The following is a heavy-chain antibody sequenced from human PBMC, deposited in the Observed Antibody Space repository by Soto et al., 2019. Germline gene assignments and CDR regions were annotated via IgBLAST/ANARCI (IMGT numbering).Heavy chain of an antibody. CDR2: INGYNGNT. V-gene: IGHV1-18*01. CDR3: ARMGDVPYYYYGMDV. CDR1: GYTFTSYG. J-gene: IGHJ6*02. Sequence: QVQLVQSGAEVKKPGASVKVSCKASGYTFTSYGITWVRQAPGQGLEWLGWINGYNGNTNYAQKRQGRVTMTTYTSTRTAYMELRSLRSDDTAVYYCARMGDVPYYYYGMDVWGQGTTVTVSS. D-gene: IGHD3-16*01.